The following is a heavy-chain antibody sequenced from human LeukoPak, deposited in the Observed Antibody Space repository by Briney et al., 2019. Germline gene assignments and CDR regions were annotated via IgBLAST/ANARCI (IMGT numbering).Heavy chain of an antibody. CDR3: ASTVNCSRTSCYVAYYYGLDV. Sequence: SGGSLRLSCAASGFTFSSNWMYWVRQAPGKGLEWIGSIDYSGSTYYNPSLKSRVTISVDTSKNQFSLKLSSVTAADTAVYYCASTVNCSRTSCYVAYYYGLDVWGQGTTVTVSS. CDR1: GFTFSSNWMY. J-gene: IGHJ6*02. D-gene: IGHD2-2*01. V-gene: IGHV4-39*01. CDR2: IDYSGST.